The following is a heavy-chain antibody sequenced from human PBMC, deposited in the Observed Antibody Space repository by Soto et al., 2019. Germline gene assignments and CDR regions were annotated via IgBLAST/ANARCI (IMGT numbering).Heavy chain of an antibody. CDR3: TRGLFSGSSYSGSWYYFDS. CDR1: GGSLSSYY. CDR2: INHSGSS. Sequence: RPETLSLTWAVSGGSLSSYYCSWIRQPPGKGLQWIGQINHSGSSIYNPSLKNRVTISTMSNNKFSLELSSVTAADTAVYYCTRGLFSGSSYSGSWYYFDSWGQGTMVTVSS. V-gene: IGHV4-34*01. J-gene: IGHJ4*02. D-gene: IGHD1-26*01.